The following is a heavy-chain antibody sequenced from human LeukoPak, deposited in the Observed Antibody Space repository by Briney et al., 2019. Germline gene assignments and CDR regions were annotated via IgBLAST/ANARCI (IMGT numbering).Heavy chain of an antibody. CDR3: GGGPGY. D-gene: IGHD2-15*01. J-gene: IGHJ4*02. CDR1: GFIFSSHW. V-gene: IGHV3-7*01. Sequence: PGGSLRLSCGASGFIFSSHWMRWVHQAPGKGLEWVADINRGGSDEYYVDSVRGRFTISRDNAKNSVYLQMNSLRPDDTAVYYCGGGPGYWGQGTLVSVSS. CDR2: INRGGSDE.